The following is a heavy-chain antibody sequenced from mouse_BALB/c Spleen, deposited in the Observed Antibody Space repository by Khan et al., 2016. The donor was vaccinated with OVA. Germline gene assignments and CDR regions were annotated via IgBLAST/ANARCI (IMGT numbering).Heavy chain of an antibody. D-gene: IGHD1-2*01. CDR3: ARGNYYGYSFYS. V-gene: IGHV3-2*02. CDR1: GYSITSGYA. Sequence: DVQLQESGPGLVKPSQSLSLTCTVTGYSITSGYAWNWIRQFPGNKLEWMGYISDSGVTSYTPSLKSRITITRDTSKNQFCLQLNALTTEDTATYDCARGNYYGYSFYSWGQGTTLTVSS. J-gene: IGHJ2*01. CDR2: ISDSGVT.